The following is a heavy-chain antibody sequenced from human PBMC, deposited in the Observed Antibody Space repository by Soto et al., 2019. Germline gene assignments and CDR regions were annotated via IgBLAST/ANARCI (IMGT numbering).Heavy chain of an antibody. J-gene: IGHJ5*02. CDR3: ARTRGIIDWFDP. CDR1: GYTFTSYA. CDR2: INAGNGNT. D-gene: IGHD3-10*01. V-gene: IGHV1-3*01. Sequence: ASVKVSCKASGYTFTSYAMHWVRQAPGQRLEWMGWINAGNGNTKYSQKFQGRVTITRDTSASTAYMELSSLRSEDTAVYYCARTRGIIDWFDPWGQGTLVTVSS.